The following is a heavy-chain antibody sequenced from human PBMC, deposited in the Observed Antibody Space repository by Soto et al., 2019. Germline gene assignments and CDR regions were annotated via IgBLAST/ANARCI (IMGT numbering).Heavy chain of an antibody. Sequence: EVQLLESGGGLVQPGRSLRLSCAASGFTFSNYAMSWVRQAPGQGLDWVSAISGSGGTTYYADSVKGRFTISRDNSKNMLFLQMNSLRAEDAAVYYCARFIVETGSNSSWPWSFHYWCQGTLVTGSS. CDR1: GFTFSNYA. CDR2: ISGSGGTT. CDR3: ARFIVETGSNSSWPWSFHY. J-gene: IGHJ4*02. V-gene: IGHV3-23*01. D-gene: IGHD6-13*01.